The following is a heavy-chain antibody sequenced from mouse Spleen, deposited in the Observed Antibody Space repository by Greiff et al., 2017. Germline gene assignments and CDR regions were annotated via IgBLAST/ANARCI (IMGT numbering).Heavy chain of an antibody. J-gene: IGHJ2*01. CDR3: ARVRDWAYYFDY. CDR1: GFTFSSYA. V-gene: IGHV5-4*01. CDR2: ISDGGSYT. Sequence: EVQVVESGGGLVKPGGSLKLSCAASGFTFSSYAMSWVRQTPEKRLEWVATISDGGSYTYYPDNVKGRFTISRDNAKNNLYLQMSHLKSEDTAMYYCARVRDWAYYFDYWGQGTTLTVSS. D-gene: IGHD4-1*01.